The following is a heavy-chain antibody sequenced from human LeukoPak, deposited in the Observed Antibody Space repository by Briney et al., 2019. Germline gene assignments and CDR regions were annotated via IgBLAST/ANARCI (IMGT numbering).Heavy chain of an antibody. D-gene: IGHD6-19*01. V-gene: IGHV1-2*02. CDR3: ARDRSSSGWYYGAVGY. CDR1: GYTFTGYY. J-gene: IGHJ4*02. Sequence: VASVKVSCKASGYTFTGYYMHWVRQAPGQGLEWMGWINPNSGGTNYALKFQGRVTMTRDTSISTAYMELSRLRSDDTAVYYCARDRSSSGWYYGAVGYWGQGTLVTVSS. CDR2: INPNSGGT.